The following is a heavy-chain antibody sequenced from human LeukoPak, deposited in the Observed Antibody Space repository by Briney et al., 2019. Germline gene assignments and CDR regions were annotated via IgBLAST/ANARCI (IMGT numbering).Heavy chain of an antibody. V-gene: IGHV3-7*01. D-gene: IGHD3-22*01. J-gene: IGHJ4*02. CDR2: IKQDGNEK. Sequence: SGGSLRLSCAASGFTSSSYWMTWVRQAPGKGLEWVANIKQDGNEKYYVDSVKGRFTISRDNAKNSLYLQMNSLRAEDTAVYYCASGFDSRFFDKWGQGTLVTVSS. CDR1: GFTSSSYW. CDR3: ASGFDSRFFDK.